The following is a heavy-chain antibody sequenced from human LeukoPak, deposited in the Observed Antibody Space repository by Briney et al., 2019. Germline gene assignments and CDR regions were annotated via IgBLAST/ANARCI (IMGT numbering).Heavy chain of an antibody. CDR3: ARQEEIAAANENWFDP. CDR1: GGSISSYY. V-gene: IGHV4-59*08. D-gene: IGHD6-13*01. J-gene: IGHJ5*02. CDR2: IYYSGST. Sequence: SETLSLTCTVSGGSISSYYWSWIRQPPGKGLEWIGYIYYSGSTNYNPSLKSRVTISVDTSKNQFSLKLSSVTAADTAVYYCARQEEIAAANENWFDPWGQGTLVTVSS.